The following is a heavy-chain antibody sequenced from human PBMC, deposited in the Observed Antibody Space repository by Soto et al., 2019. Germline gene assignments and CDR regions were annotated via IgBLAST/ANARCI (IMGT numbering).Heavy chain of an antibody. J-gene: IGHJ1*01. V-gene: IGHV3-30*04. CDR2: ISHDGSKI. CDR1: GLTFTTYA. Sequence: QGQLVESGGGVVQPGRSLRLSCAASGLTFTTYAMHWVRQAPGKGLEWVTVISHDGSKIYYADSVKGRFTISRDNSKNTMYLQMNSLGIEDTAVYYCVRGGPPPLIRIVGARWGQGTLVTVSS. CDR3: VRGGPPPLIRIVGAR. D-gene: IGHD1-26*01.